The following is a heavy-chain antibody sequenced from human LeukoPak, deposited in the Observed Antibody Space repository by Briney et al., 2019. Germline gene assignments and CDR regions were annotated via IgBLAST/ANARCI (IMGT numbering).Heavy chain of an antibody. Sequence: PSETLSLTCAVHGGTFSGYHWSWIRQSPGKGLEWIGEINYSGSTTNYNPSLKSRLTISIDTSKNQLSLKLSSVTAADTAVYYCTRSGLTGMGKYARSDYYYYGMDVWGQGPAVTVPS. CDR1: GGTFSGYH. CDR3: TRSGLTGMGKYARSDYYYYGMDV. D-gene: IGHD7-27*01. V-gene: IGHV4-34*01. CDR2: INYSGSTT. J-gene: IGHJ6*02.